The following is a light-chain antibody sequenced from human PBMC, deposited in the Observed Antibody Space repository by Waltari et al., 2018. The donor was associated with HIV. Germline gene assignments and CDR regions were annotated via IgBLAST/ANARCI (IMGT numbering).Light chain of an antibody. CDR3: QQRKNWPLT. V-gene: IGKV3-11*01. CDR1: QTISGF. CDR2: DTS. J-gene: IGKJ4*01. Sequence: EIVLTQSPATLSLSPGERATLSGRASQTISGFLVWYQQTPGQAPRLVMYDTSTRATGIPARFSGSGSGTDFTLTISSLEPEDFAVYYCQQRKNWPLTFGGGTKLEIK.